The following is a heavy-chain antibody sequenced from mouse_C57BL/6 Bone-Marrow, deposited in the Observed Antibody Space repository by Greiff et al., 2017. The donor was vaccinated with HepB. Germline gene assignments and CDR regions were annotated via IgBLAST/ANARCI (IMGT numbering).Heavy chain of an antibody. Sequence: VQLQQPGAELVMPGASVKLSCKASGYTFTSYWMHWVKQRPGQGLEWIGEIDPSDSYTNYNQKFKGKSTFTVDKSSSTAYMQLSSLTSEDSAVYVCARERSHGAWFAYWCQGNLITVSA. V-gene: IGHV1-69*01. J-gene: IGHJ3*01. CDR2: IDPSDSYT. CDR1: GYTFTSYW. CDR3: ARERSHGAWFAY.